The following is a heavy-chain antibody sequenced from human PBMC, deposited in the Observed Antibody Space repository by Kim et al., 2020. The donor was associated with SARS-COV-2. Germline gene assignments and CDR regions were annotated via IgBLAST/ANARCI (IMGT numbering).Heavy chain of an antibody. J-gene: IGHJ6*02. CDR1: GFTFSSYS. CDR2: ISSSSSYI. CDR3: ARDDVNWGSLEDYYYGMDV. Sequence: GGSLRLSCAASGFTFSSYSMNWVRQAPGKGLEWVSSISSSSSYIYYADSVKGRFTISRDNAKNSLYLQMNSLRAEDTAVYYCARDDVNWGSLEDYYYGMDVWGQGTTVTVSS. V-gene: IGHV3-21*01. D-gene: IGHD7-27*01.